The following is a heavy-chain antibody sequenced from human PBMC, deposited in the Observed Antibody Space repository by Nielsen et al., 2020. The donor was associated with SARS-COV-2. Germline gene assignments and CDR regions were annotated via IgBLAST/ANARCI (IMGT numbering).Heavy chain of an antibody. J-gene: IGHJ6*02. CDR2: TSYDGRDK. Sequence: GGSLRLSCVASEISFRSYGMHWVRQAPGKGPDWVAFTSYDGRDKFYADSVRGRFIVSRDNFRNTLSLHMDSLRTEDTAVYFCAREATIYINEVSGMDVWGQGTLVTVSS. V-gene: IGHV3-30*03. CDR3: AREATIYINEVSGMDV. CDR1: EISFRSYG. D-gene: IGHD3-9*01.